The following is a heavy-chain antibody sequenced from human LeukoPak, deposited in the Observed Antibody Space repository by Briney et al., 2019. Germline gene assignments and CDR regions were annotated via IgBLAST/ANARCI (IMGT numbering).Heavy chain of an antibody. CDR2: IYYSGST. J-gene: IGHJ5*02. D-gene: IGHD3-16*01. CDR1: GDSISSYY. CDR3: ARERGGPYDYIWGSYYNWFDP. V-gene: IGHV4-59*01. Sequence: SETLSLTCTVSGDSISSYYWSWIRQPPGKGLEWIGYIYYSGSTNYNPSLKSRVTISVDTSKNQFSLKLSSVTAADTAVYYCARERGGPYDYIWGSYYNWFDPWGQGTLVTVSS.